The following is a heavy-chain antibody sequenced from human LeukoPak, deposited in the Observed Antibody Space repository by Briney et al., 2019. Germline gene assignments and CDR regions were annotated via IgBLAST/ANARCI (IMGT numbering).Heavy chain of an antibody. J-gene: IGHJ3*02. CDR1: GFTFSSYS. Sequence: GGSLRLSCAASGFTFSSYSMNWVRQAPGKGLEWVSYISSSNSTIYYVDSVKGRFTISRDNAKNSLYLQMNSLRAEDTAVYYCARVMPTYYYDSSGSPNAFDIWGQGTMVTVSS. V-gene: IGHV3-48*04. CDR2: ISSSNSTI. CDR3: ARVMPTYYYDSSGSPNAFDI. D-gene: IGHD3-22*01.